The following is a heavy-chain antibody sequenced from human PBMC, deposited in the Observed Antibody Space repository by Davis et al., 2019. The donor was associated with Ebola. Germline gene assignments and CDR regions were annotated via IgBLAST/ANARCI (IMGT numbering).Heavy chain of an antibody. D-gene: IGHD3-10*01. Sequence: HTGGSLRLSCATSGFPFSDYWMNWVRRAPGKGLVWVSSINNHGTSADYADSVRGRFSISRDNSKNTLYLQINSLGSEDTAVYYCAKDRGYSSGSGTYPVFWGQGTLVTVSS. CDR2: INNHGTSA. V-gene: IGHV3-74*01. CDR1: GFPFSDYW. CDR3: AKDRGYSSGSGTYPVF. J-gene: IGHJ4*02.